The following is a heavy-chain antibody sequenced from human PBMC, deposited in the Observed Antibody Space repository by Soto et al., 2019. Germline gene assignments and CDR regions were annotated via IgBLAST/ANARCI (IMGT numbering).Heavy chain of an antibody. Sequence: GGSLRLSCAASGFTFSDYYMSWIRQAPGKGLEWVAVIWYDGSNKYYADSVKGRFTISRDNSKNTLYLQMNSLRAEDTAVYYCAREGSSYYYYYGMDVWGQGTTVTV. J-gene: IGHJ6*02. CDR1: GFTFSDYY. D-gene: IGHD6-6*01. V-gene: IGHV3-33*08. CDR2: IWYDGSNK. CDR3: AREGSSYYYYYGMDV.